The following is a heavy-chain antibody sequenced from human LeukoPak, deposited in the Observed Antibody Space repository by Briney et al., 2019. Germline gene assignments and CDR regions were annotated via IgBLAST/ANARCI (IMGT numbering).Heavy chain of an antibody. CDR1: GYSISSGYY. CDR2: INHSGST. Sequence: SETLSLTCTVSGYSISSGYYWGWIRQPPGKGLEWIGEINHSGSTNYNPSLKSRVTISVDTSKNQFSLKLSSVTAADTAVYYCARGSRSSSWPWYYYYYYMDVWGKGTTVTVSS. J-gene: IGHJ6*03. V-gene: IGHV4-38-2*02. D-gene: IGHD6-13*01. CDR3: ARGSRSSSWPWYYYYYYMDV.